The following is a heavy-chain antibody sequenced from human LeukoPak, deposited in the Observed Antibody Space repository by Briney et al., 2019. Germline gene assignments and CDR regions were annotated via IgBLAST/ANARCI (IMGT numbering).Heavy chain of an antibody. V-gene: IGHV1-69*05. CDR3: ARGGYGGNSDYYYYYMDV. Sequence: SVKVSCKASGGTFSSYAISWVRQAPGQGLEWMGGIIPIFGTANYAQKFQGRVTITTDESTSTAYMELSSLRSEDTAVYYCARGGYGGNSDYYYYYMDVWGKGATVTVSS. CDR1: GGTFSSYA. CDR2: IIPIFGTA. D-gene: IGHD4-23*01. J-gene: IGHJ6*03.